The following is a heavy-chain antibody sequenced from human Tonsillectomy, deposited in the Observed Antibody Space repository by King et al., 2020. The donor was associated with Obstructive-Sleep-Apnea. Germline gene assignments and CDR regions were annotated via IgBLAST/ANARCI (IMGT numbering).Heavy chain of an antibody. CDR1: GFTFDDYA. D-gene: IGHD3-10*01. Sequence: VQLVESGGGLVQPGRSLRLSCAASGFTFDDYAMHWVRLAPGKGLEWVSGISWNSGSIGYADSLKGRFTISRDNAKNSLYLQMNSLRAEDTALYYCAKDKRTSGSLHFYGVDVWGQGTTVTVSS. J-gene: IGHJ6*02. CDR3: AKDKRTSGSLHFYGVDV. V-gene: IGHV3-9*01. CDR2: ISWNSGSI.